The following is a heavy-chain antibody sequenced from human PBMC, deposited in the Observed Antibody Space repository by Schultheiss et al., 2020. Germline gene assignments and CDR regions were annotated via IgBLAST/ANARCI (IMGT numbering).Heavy chain of an antibody. CDR3: ARDSRDWGCSSTSCSVPGH. Sequence: SETLSLTCTVSGGSISSYYWSWIRQPPGKGLEWIGYIYYSGSTNYIPSLKSRVTISVDTSKNQFSLKLSSVTAADTAVYYCARDSRDWGCSSTSCSVPGHWGQGTLVTVSS. J-gene: IGHJ4*02. CDR2: IYYSGST. V-gene: IGHV4-59*01. D-gene: IGHD2-2*01. CDR1: GGSISSYY.